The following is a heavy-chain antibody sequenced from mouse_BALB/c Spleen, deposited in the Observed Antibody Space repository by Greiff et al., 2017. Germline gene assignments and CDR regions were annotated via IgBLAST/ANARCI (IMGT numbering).Heavy chain of an antibody. CDR3: TRVYDGYYV. CDR1: GFTFSNYW. Sequence: EVQLQESGGGLVQPGGSMKLSCVASGFTFSNYWMNWVRQSPEKGLEWVAEIRLKSNNYATHYAESVKGRFTISRDDSKSSVYLQMNNLRAEDTGIYYCTRVYDGYYVWGQGTLVTVSA. D-gene: IGHD2-3*01. CDR2: IRLKSNNYAT. V-gene: IGHV6-6*02. J-gene: IGHJ3*01.